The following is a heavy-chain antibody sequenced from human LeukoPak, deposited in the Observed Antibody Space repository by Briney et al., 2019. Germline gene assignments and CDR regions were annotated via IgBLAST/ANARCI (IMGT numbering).Heavy chain of an antibody. V-gene: IGHV4-59*01. CDR1: GGSISSYY. J-gene: IGHJ6*03. Sequence: SETLSLTCTVSGGSISSYYWSWIRQPPGKGLEWIGYIYYSGSTNYNPSLKSRVTISVDTSKNQFSLKLSSVTAADTAVYYCARAGSLYCSSTSCYGYYYYYYYMNVWGKGTTVTVSS. CDR2: IYYSGST. CDR3: ARAGSLYCSSTSCYGYYYYYYYMNV. D-gene: IGHD2-2*01.